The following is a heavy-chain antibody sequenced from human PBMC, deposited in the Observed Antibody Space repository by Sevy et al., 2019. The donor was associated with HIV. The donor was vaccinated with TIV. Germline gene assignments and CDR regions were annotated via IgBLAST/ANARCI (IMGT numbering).Heavy chain of an antibody. CDR1: GGTFSSYA. CDR3: ARRTCSGGSWYKYNWFDP. CDR2: IIPIFGTA. D-gene: IGHD2-15*01. Sequence: ASVKVSCKASGGTFSSYAISWVRQAPGQGLEWMGWIIPIFGTANYAQKFQGRVTITADESTGTAYMELSSMRSEDTAVYYCARRTCSGGSWYKYNWFDPWGQGTLVTVSS. J-gene: IGHJ5*02. V-gene: IGHV1-69*13.